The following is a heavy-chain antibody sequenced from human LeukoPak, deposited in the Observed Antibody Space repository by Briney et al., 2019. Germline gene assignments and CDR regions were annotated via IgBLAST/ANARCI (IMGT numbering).Heavy chain of an antibody. J-gene: IGHJ4*02. CDR3: TRRGRYGSGSYIDY. Sequence: GGSLRLSCAASGFTFSGSAMHWVRQASGKGLEWVGRIRSKANSYATAYAASVKGRFTISRDDSKNTAYLQMNSLKTEDTAVYYCTRRGRYGSGSYIDYWGQGTLVTVSS. CDR1: GFTFSGSA. CDR2: IRSKANSYAT. V-gene: IGHV3-73*01. D-gene: IGHD3-10*01.